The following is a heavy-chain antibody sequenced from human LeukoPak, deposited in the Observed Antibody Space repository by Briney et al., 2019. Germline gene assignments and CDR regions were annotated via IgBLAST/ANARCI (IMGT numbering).Heavy chain of an antibody. CDR1: GFTFSSHN. CDR3: ARDGGFCSGGFCYRLFDP. J-gene: IGHJ5*02. V-gene: IGHV3-48*04. D-gene: IGHD2-15*01. CDR2: ISYSSITM. Sequence: GGSLRLSCAASGFTFSSHNMVRVRQPPGKGLEWNSYISYSSITMYYAHSVKGRFTISRDNAKNSLYLQMNSLRAEDTAVYYCARDGGFCSGGFCYRLFDPWGQGTLVTVSS.